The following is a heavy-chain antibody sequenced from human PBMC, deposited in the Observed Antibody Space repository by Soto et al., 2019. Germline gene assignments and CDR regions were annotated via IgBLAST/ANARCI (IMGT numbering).Heavy chain of an antibody. J-gene: IGHJ5*02. Sequence: QVQLQQWGAGLLKPSETLSLTCAVYGGSFSGYYWTWIRQPPGKGLEWIGKINHSGSTNYHPSLTSRVNXXVXPXXKHFTLKLSSVPAADTAVYYCARDPEVGTKGGFDPWGQGTLVTVSS. CDR1: GGSFSGYY. CDR2: INHSGST. D-gene: IGHD6-13*01. CDR3: ARDPEVGTKGGFDP. V-gene: IGHV4-34*01.